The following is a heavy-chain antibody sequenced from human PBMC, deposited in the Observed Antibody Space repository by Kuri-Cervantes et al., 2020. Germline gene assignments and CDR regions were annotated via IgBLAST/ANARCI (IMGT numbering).Heavy chain of an antibody. CDR2: ISSSSSYI. D-gene: IGHD6-19*01. Sequence: ETLSLTCAASGLIFSSYSMNWVRQAPGKGLEWVSSISSSSSYIYYADSVKGRFTISGDNTKNSLYLQMNSLRAEDTAVYYCARDSKVIAVATEFDYWGQGTLVTVSS. J-gene: IGHJ4*02. CDR1: GLIFSSYS. V-gene: IGHV3-21*01. CDR3: ARDSKVIAVATEFDY.